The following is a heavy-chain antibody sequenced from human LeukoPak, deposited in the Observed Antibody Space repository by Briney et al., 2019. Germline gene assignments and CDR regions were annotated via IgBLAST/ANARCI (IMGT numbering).Heavy chain of an antibody. CDR1: GFTFSSYW. CDR2: INQDGSEK. J-gene: IGHJ4*02. Sequence: GGSLRLSSAASGFTFSSYWMSWVRQAPGKGLEWVANINQDGSEKFYVDSLKGRFTISRDNAKNSLYLQMNSLRAEDTAVYYCARWNHYDSSGSYWGFDYWGQGTLVTVSS. CDR3: ARWNHYDSSGSYWGFDY. D-gene: IGHD3-22*01. V-gene: IGHV3-7*01.